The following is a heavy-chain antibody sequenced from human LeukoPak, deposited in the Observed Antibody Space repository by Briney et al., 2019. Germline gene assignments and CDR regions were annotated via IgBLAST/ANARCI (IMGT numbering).Heavy chain of an antibody. CDR2: ISWNSGSI. CDR1: GFTFTAYW. D-gene: IGHD3-22*01. J-gene: IGHJ4*02. Sequence: PGGSLRLSCAASGFTFTAYWMTWVRQAPGKGLEWVSGISWNSGSIGYADSVKGRFTISRDNAKNSLYLQMNSLRAEDTALYYCAKASIDSSGYYPITYFDYWGQGTLVTVSS. V-gene: IGHV3-9*01. CDR3: AKASIDSSGYYPITYFDY.